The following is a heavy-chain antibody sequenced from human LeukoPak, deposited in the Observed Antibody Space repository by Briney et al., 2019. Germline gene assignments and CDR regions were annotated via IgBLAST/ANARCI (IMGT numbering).Heavy chain of an antibody. CDR3: ARGDYDYVWGSYRYDAFDI. V-gene: IGHV4-34*01. Sequence: SETLSLTCAVYGGSFSGYYWSWIRQPPGKGLEWIGEINHSGSTNYNPSLKSRVTISVDTSKNQSSLKLSSVTAADTAVYYCARGDYDYVWGSYRYDAFDIWGQGTMVTVSS. J-gene: IGHJ3*02. D-gene: IGHD3-16*02. CDR1: GGSFSGYY. CDR2: INHSGST.